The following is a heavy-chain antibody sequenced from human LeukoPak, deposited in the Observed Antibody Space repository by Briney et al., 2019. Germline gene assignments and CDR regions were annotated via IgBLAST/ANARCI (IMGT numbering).Heavy chain of an antibody. J-gene: IGHJ4*02. CDR3: AKAGCSSTSCYTNC. CDR2: ISNDGSNK. V-gene: IGHV3-30*18. D-gene: IGHD2-2*02. Sequence: GRSLRLSCAASGFTFSDYAMHWVRQAPGKGLEWVAVISNDGSNKYYADSVKGRFTISRDNSKNTLYLQMNSLRTDDTAVYHCAKAGCSSTSCYTNCWGQGTLVTVSP. CDR1: GFTFSDYA.